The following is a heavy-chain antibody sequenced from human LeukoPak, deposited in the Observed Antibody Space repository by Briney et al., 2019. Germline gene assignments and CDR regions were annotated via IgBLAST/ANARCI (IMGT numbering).Heavy chain of an antibody. J-gene: IGHJ4*02. Sequence: PGGSLRLSCAASGFTFSSYEMNCVRPAPGKGREWVSYISSSGSTIYYADSVKGRFAISRDNAKNSLYLQMNSLRAKDTAVYYCARVGDDILPGYYHYFDYWGQGTLVTVSS. V-gene: IGHV3-48*03. CDR3: ARVGDDILPGYYHYFDY. D-gene: IGHD3-9*01. CDR1: GFTFSSYE. CDR2: ISSSGSTI.